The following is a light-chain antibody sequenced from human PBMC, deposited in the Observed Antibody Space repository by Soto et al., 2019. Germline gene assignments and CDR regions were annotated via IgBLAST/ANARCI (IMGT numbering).Light chain of an antibody. V-gene: IGKV1-8*01. J-gene: IGKJ1*01. CDR1: QGISSY. CDR3: QQYYSDPPWT. CDR2: AAS. Sequence: AIRMTQSPSSLSASPGDRVTITCRASQGISSYLAWYQQKPGKAPKLLIYAASTLQSGVPSRFSGSGSGTDFTLTISCLQSEDFATYYCQQYYSDPPWTFGQGTKVDVK.